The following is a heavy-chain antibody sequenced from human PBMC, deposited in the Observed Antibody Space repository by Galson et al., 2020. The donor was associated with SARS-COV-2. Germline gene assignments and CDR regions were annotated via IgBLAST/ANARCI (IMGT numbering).Heavy chain of an antibody. CDR3: VRAPPGSWYRYFDY. Sequence: ASETLSLTCTVSGGSISSYYWSWIRQPLGKGLEWIGYIYYSGSTNYNPSLKSRVTISVDTSKNQFSLKLSSVTAADTAVYYCVRAPPGSWYRYFDYWGQGTLVTVSS. V-gene: IGHV4-59*01. CDR1: GGSISSYY. J-gene: IGHJ4*02. CDR2: IYYSGST. D-gene: IGHD6-13*01.